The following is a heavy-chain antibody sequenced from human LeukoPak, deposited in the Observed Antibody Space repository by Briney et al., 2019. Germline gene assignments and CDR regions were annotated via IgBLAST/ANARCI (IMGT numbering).Heavy chain of an antibody. J-gene: IGHJ3*02. CDR1: GGSISSYY. D-gene: IGHD3-22*01. Sequence: SETLSLTCTVSGGSISSYYWSWTRQPPGKGLEWIGYIYYSGSTNYNPSLKSRVTISVDTSKNQFSLKLSSVTAADTAVYYCAREERNYYDSSGYSAIWGQGTMVTVSS. V-gene: IGHV4-59*01. CDR3: AREERNYYDSSGYSAI. CDR2: IYYSGST.